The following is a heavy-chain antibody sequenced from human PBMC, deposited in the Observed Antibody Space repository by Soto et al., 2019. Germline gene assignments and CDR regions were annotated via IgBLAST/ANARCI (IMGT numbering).Heavy chain of an antibody. V-gene: IGHV1-18*01. D-gene: IGHD5-18*01. CDR1: GYTFNTYD. Sequence: QVQLVQSGGEVKKPGASVKVSCKASGYTFNTYDISWVRQAPGQGLEWMGWISAYNGNTNYAPKLQGRVTITTDTSTTTAYMELRRLRSDDTAVYYCARGYNYSYGDYWGQGTLVTVSS. CDR3: ARGYNYSYGDY. CDR2: ISAYNGNT. J-gene: IGHJ4*02.